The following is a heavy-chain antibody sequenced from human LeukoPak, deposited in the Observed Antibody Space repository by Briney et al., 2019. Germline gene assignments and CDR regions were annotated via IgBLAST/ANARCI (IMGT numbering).Heavy chain of an antibody. Sequence: GESLRLSCIATGFTFSSYAMGWVRQAPGKGLDWVSAISGSGVTTHYAGSVQGRFSISRDNSKNTLYLQMNSLRVEDTALYYCVKKVVVGATSPYSDFQDWGQGTLVTVSS. CDR1: GFTFSSYA. J-gene: IGHJ1*01. D-gene: IGHD1-26*01. V-gene: IGHV3-23*01. CDR3: VKKVVVGATSPYSDFQD. CDR2: ISGSGVTT.